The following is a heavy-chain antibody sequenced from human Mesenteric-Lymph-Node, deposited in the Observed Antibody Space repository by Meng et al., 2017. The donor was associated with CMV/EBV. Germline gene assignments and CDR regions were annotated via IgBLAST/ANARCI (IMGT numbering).Heavy chain of an antibody. CDR1: GYTFITYY. D-gene: IGHD6-13*01. Sequence: ASVKVSCKATGYTFITYYMHWVRQAPGQGLEWMGYINPNSGDTIYAQKFQGRVTMTRDTSISTAYMEVTRLRSDDTAVYYCARDPVSSSWHQILYYGLDVWGQGTTVTVSS. CDR3: ARDPVSSSWHQILYYGLDV. J-gene: IGHJ6*02. V-gene: IGHV1-2*02. CDR2: INPNSGDT.